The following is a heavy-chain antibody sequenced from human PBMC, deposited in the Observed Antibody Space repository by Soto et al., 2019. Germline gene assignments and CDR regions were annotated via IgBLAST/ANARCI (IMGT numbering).Heavy chain of an antibody. D-gene: IGHD3-10*01. Sequence: QVQLVQSGAEVKKPGSSVRVSCKASGDTFNFYSINWVRQAPGLGLEWMGRINPILSMSNYAQRSQGRVTMTAAKSTSTAYMELSSLRSEDTAMYYCASSYGSGYRAFDSWGQGALVTVSS. CDR2: INPILSMS. CDR1: GDTFNFYS. CDR3: ASSYGSGYRAFDS. V-gene: IGHV1-69*02. J-gene: IGHJ4*02.